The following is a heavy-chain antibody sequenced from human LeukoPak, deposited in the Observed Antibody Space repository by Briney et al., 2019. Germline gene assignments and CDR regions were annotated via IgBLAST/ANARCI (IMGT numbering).Heavy chain of an antibody. CDR3: VRSPYSESYYGAAFDI. CDR1: GFTFSTYE. CDR2: ISNSGSSI. V-gene: IGHV3-48*03. Sequence: GGSLRLSCAASGFTFSTYEMNWVRQAPGKGLEWVSYISNSGSSIYDADSVKGRFTISRDNAKKSLYLQMNNLRAEDTAVYYCVRSPYSESYYGAAFDIWGQGTMVAVSS. J-gene: IGHJ3*02. D-gene: IGHD1-26*01.